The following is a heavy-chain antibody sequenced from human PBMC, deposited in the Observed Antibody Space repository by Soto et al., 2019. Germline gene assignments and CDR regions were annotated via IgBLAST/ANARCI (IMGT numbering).Heavy chain of an antibody. CDR1: GFTFSSYA. CDR2: ISGSGGST. J-gene: IGHJ6*03. V-gene: IGHV3-23*01. D-gene: IGHD6-6*01. CDR3: ATSIAALPPYYYYMDV. Sequence: GGSLRLSCAASGFTFSSYAMSWVRQAPGKGLEWVSAISGSGGSTYYADSVKGRFTISRDNSKNTLYLQMNSLRAADTAVYYCATSIAALPPYYYYMDVWGQGTTVTVSS.